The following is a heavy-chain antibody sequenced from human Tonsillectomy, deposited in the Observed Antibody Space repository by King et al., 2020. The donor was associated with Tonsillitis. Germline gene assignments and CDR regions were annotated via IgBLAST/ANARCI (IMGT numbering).Heavy chain of an antibody. J-gene: IGHJ6*02. CDR1: GYTFTSYD. D-gene: IGHD2-2*01. V-gene: IGHV1-8*02. Sequence: VQLVESGAEVKKPGASVKVSCKASGYTFTSYDINWVRQATGQGLEWMAWMNPNSGNTGYAQKFQGRVAMTRNTSISTAYMELSSLRSEDTAVYYCARGVGSCSSTSCLVGSPSSYYYGMDVWGQGTTVTVSS. CDR3: ARGVGSCSSTSCLVGSPSSYYYGMDV. CDR2: MNPNSGNT.